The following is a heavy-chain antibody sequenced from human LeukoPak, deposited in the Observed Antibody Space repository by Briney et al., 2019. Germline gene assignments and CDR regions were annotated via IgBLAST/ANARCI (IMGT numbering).Heavy chain of an antibody. J-gene: IGHJ6*03. CDR3: ARDQVGDYYMDV. Sequence: ASVKVSCKASGYTFTGYYMHWVRQAPGQGLEWMGWINPNSGGTNYAKKFQGRVTMTRDTSISTAYMELSRLRSDDTAVYYCARDQVGDYYMDVWGKGTTVTVSS. CDR2: INPNSGGT. V-gene: IGHV1-2*02. CDR1: GYTFTGYY. D-gene: IGHD1-26*01.